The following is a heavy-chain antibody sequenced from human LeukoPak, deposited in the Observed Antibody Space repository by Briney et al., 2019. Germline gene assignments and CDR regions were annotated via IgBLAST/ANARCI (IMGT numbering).Heavy chain of an antibody. CDR1: GFTFSSYG. CDR3: ARSDYYGSGSYSADY. J-gene: IGHJ4*02. Sequence: GGSLRLSCAPFGFTFSSYGMHRVRQAPGKGLEWVAVISYDGSSKYYADSVKGRFTISRDNSKNTLYLQMNILRAEDTAVYYCARSDYYGSGSYSADYWGQGTLVTVSS. CDR2: ISYDGSSK. D-gene: IGHD3-10*01. V-gene: IGHV3-30*03.